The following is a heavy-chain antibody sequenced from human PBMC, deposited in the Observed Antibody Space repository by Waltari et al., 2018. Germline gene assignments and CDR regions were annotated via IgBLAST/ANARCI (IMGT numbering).Heavy chain of an antibody. CDR3: APLPGGSGQTFDY. CDR1: GYTFIYYF. V-gene: IGHV1-69-2*01. Sequence: EVQLVQSGAEVKKPGATVKISCKASGYTFIYYFMHWVQQAPGKGLEWVGRIDTEDGETVYAEKVQGRGTITADTSTDTSYLELSSLRSDDTAVYYCAPLPGGSGQTFDYWGQGTLLTVSS. D-gene: IGHD3-10*01. J-gene: IGHJ4*02. CDR2: IDTEDGET.